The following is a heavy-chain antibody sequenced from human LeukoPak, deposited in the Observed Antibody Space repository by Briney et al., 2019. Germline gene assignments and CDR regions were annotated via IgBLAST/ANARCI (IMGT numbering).Heavy chain of an antibody. D-gene: IGHD4-11*01. CDR3: ARGERDDYSKNFDY. J-gene: IGHJ4*02. Sequence: ASVKVSCKASGYTFTSYDINWVRQATGQGLEWMGLMNPNSGNTGYAQKFQGRVTITRNTSISTAYMELSSLRSEDTAVYYCARGERDDYSKNFDYWGQGTLVTVSS. CDR1: GYTFTSYD. CDR2: MNPNSGNT. V-gene: IGHV1-8*03.